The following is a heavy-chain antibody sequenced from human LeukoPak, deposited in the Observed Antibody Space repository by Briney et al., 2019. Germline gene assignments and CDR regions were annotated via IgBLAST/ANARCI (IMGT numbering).Heavy chain of an antibody. CDR2: ISTDSGDT. V-gene: IGHV1-2*02. CDR3: AGLGSTVKGRIDP. D-gene: IGHD5/OR15-5a*01. CDR1: GYHFTGYH. Sequence: GASVKVSCKVSGYHFTGYHVHWVRQAPGQGLEWIGRISTDSGDTNGAQKFQGRVTMTRDTSINTAYMEFSGLTSDDSAVYYCAGLGSTVKGRIDPWGQGTPVTVST. J-gene: IGHJ5*02.